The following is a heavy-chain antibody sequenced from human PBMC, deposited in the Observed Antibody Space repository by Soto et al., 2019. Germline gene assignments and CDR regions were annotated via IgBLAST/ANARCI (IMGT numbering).Heavy chain of an antibody. Sequence: AASVKVSCKASGGTFSSYAISWVRQAPGQGLEWMGGIIPIFGTASYAQKFQGRVTITADESTSTAYMELSSLRSEDTAVYYCARESVVVAATGAWFDPWGQGTLVTVSS. V-gene: IGHV1-69*13. J-gene: IGHJ5*02. CDR2: IIPIFGTA. D-gene: IGHD2-15*01. CDR1: GGTFSSYA. CDR3: ARESVVVAATGAWFDP.